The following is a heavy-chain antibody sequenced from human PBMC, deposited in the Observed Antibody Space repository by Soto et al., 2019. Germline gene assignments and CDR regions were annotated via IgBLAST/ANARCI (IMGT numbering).Heavy chain of an antibody. J-gene: IGHJ6*02. D-gene: IGHD3-10*01. V-gene: IGHV3-30*18. CDR1: GFTFSSYG. Sequence: GVSLRLSCAASGFTFSSYGMHWVRQAPGNGLDWVAVISYDGSNKDYADSVKGRFTISRDNSKNTLYLQLNSLRAEYTAVYYCAKDMGPLYGSGSYSTYYYGMDVWGQGTTVTVSS. CDR3: AKDMGPLYGSGSYSTYYYGMDV. CDR2: ISYDGSNK.